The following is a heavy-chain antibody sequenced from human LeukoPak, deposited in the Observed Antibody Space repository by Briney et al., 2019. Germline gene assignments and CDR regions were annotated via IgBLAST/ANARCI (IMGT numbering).Heavy chain of an antibody. Sequence: SETLSLTCTVSGGSISSYYWSWIRQPPGKGLEWIGYISYSGSTNHNPSLKSRVTISLDPSKNQFSLKLSSVTAADTAVYYCARGFYSGNHPPDYWGQGTLVTVSS. CDR1: GGSISSYY. V-gene: IGHV4-59*01. J-gene: IGHJ4*02. CDR3: ARGFYSGNHPPDY. D-gene: IGHD1-26*01. CDR2: ISYSGST.